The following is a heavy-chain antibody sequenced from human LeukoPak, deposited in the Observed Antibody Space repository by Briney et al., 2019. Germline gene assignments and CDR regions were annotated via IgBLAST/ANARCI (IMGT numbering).Heavy chain of an antibody. CDR1: GDSISDQY. CDR3: AKMGRGRPVNGHIPWWFDP. CDR2: IHSSGYT. V-gene: IGHV4-59*08. Sequence: SETLSLTCSVSGDSISDQYWSWIRQSPGRGLEWLGYIHSSGYTINDPSLGSRVIMSVDVSENQFSLRLTSVTAADTAVYYCAKMGRGRPVNGHIPWWFDPWGQGTLVTVS. D-gene: IGHD2-21*01. J-gene: IGHJ5*02.